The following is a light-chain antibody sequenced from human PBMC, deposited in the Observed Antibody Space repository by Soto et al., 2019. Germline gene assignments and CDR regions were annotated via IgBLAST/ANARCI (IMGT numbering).Light chain of an antibody. CDR2: GAP. V-gene: IGKV3-20*01. J-gene: IGKJ2*01. CDR1: QSVSSRY. Sequence: TVLAQSPGTRYWSPGERGTVWCGAGQSVSSRYLAWYQQKPGQAPRPSIYGAPSRATGPPDKSSVSGSGTDFPLTLSRLENEDFAVYDGQQYGSSKYTFCQGTTVDIK. CDR3: QQYGSSKYT.